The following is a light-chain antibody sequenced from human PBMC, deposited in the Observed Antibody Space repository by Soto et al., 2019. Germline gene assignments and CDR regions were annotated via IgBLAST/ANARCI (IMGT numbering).Light chain of an antibody. J-gene: IGLJ3*02. CDR3: AAWDDSLSGWV. Sequence: QSVLTQPPSASGTPGQRVTISCSGSSSNIGSNYVYWYQQLPGTAPKHLIYRNNQRPSAVPDRFSGSKTGTSAALATSGLRSEDEDDYYCAAWDDSLSGWVFGGGTKLTVL. V-gene: IGLV1-47*01. CDR2: RNN. CDR1: SSNIGSNY.